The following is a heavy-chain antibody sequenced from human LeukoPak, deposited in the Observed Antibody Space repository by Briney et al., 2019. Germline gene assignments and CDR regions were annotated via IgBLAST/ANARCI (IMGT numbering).Heavy chain of an antibody. J-gene: IGHJ4*02. CDR3: ARVLAAAGPYYFDY. CDR1: GGSISSYY. D-gene: IGHD6-13*01. Sequence: SETLSLTCTVSGGSISSYYWSWIRQPPGKGLEWIGYIYYSGSTNYNPSLKSRVTISVDTSKNQFSLRLSSVTAADTAVYYCARVLAAAGPYYFDYWGQGTLVTVSS. V-gene: IGHV4-59*01. CDR2: IYYSGST.